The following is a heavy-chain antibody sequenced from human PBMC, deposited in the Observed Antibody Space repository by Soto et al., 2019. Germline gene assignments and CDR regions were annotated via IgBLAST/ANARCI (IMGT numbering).Heavy chain of an antibody. D-gene: IGHD3-22*01. Sequence: PSETLSLTCAVYGGPFSGHSWTWIRQSPGKGLEWIGDINHSGRVNYSPSLKSRVTISLDTSKNQFSLTLSAVTAADTAMYYCSTRAYDTNGYYRFDPWGQGTMVTVYS. CDR2: INHSGRV. V-gene: IGHV4-34*01. J-gene: IGHJ5*01. CDR1: GGPFSGHS. CDR3: STRAYDTNGYYRFDP.